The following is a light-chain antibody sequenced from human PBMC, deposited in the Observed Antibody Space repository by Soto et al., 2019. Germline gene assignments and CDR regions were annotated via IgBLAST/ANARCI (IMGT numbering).Light chain of an antibody. Sequence: DIQMTQSPSSLSASVGDSVTIACRASQNISVFLNWYQHKAGKAPKLLIYTASSLESGVPSRISGGGSGTEFTLTISSLQPDDFATYYCQQTYSTLVTFGPGTKVDIK. CDR1: QNISVF. CDR3: QQTYSTLVT. J-gene: IGKJ3*01. V-gene: IGKV1-39*01. CDR2: TAS.